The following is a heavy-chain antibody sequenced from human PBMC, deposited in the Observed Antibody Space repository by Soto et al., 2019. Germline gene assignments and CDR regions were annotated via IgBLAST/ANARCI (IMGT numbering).Heavy chain of an antibody. Sequence: QLQLQESGPGLVKPSETLSLTCTVSGGSISSSTYYWGWIRQPPGKGLEWIGRIYYSGSTYYNPSIKVRVTISVATSRNQFSLKLSSVTAADTAVYYCANSYGDYVSYWGQGTLVTVSS. D-gene: IGHD4-17*01. J-gene: IGHJ4*02. V-gene: IGHV4-39*01. CDR3: ANSYGDYVSY. CDR1: GGSISSSTYY. CDR2: IYYSGST.